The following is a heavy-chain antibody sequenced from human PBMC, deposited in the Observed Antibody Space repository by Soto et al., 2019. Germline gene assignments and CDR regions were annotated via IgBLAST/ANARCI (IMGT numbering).Heavy chain of an antibody. D-gene: IGHD5-12*01. V-gene: IGHV1-69*12. J-gene: IGHJ6*02. Sequence: QVQLVQSGAEVKKPGASVKVSCKASGGTFSSYAISWVRQAPGQGLEWMGGIIPIFGTANYAQKFQGRVTITADESTSTAYMELSSLRSEDTAVYYCARDSEMATITYYYYGMDVWGQGTTVPVSS. CDR1: GGTFSSYA. CDR3: ARDSEMATITYYYYGMDV. CDR2: IIPIFGTA.